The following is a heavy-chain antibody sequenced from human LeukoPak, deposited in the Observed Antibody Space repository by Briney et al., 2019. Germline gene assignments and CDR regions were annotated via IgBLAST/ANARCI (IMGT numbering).Heavy chain of an antibody. CDR3: ARLEWELNFDY. J-gene: IGHJ4*02. V-gene: IGHV4-59*08. CDR1: GGSISSYY. Sequence: PSETLSLTCTVPGGSISSYYWSWIRQPPGKGLEWIGYIYYSGSTNYNPSLKSRVTVSVYTSKNQFSLKLSSVTAADTAVYYCARLEWELNFDYWGQGTLVTVSS. D-gene: IGHD1-26*01. CDR2: IYYSGST.